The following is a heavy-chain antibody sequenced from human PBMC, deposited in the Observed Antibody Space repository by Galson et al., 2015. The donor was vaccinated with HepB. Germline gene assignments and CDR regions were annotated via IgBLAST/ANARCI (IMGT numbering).Heavy chain of an antibody. D-gene: IGHD3-9*01. CDR2: IIPIFGTA. Sequence: SVKVSCKASGGTFSSYAISWVRQAPGQGLEWMGGIIPIFGTANYAQKFQGRVTITADESTSTAYMELSSLRSEDTAVYYCARPDDWPTPKNYYYGMDVWGQGTTVTVSS. V-gene: IGHV1-69*13. J-gene: IGHJ6*02. CDR3: ARPDDWPTPKNYYYGMDV. CDR1: GGTFSSYA.